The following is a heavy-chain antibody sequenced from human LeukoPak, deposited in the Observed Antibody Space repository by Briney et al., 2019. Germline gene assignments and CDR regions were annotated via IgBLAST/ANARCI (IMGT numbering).Heavy chain of an antibody. CDR3: ARNFDY. CDR1: GGSFSGYY. J-gene: IGHJ4*02. CDR2: INHSGST. Sequence: SETLSLTCAVYGGSFSGYYWSWIRQPPGKGLEWIGEINHSGSTNYNPSLKSRVTISVDTSKNQFSLKLSSVTAADTAVYYCARNFDYWGQGTLVTVSS. V-gene: IGHV4-34*01.